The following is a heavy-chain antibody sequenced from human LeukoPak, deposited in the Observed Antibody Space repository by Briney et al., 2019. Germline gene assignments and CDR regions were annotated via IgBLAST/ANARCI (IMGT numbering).Heavy chain of an antibody. CDR3: AKSLSSVAGTVY. V-gene: IGHV3-23*01. CDR1: GFTFSTYA. Sequence: GGSLRLPCAASGFTFSTYAMSWVRQAPGKGLEWVSAISGSGGSTYCADSVKGRFTISRDNSKNTLYLQMNSLRAEDTAVYYCAKSLSSVAGTVYWGQGTLVTVSS. D-gene: IGHD6-19*01. CDR2: ISGSGGST. J-gene: IGHJ4*02.